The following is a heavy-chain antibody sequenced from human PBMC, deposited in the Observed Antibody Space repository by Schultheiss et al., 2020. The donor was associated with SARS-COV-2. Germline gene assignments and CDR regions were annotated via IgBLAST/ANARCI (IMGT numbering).Heavy chain of an antibody. V-gene: IGHV4-4*07. J-gene: IGHJ4*02. CDR3: AKDITHHYYDSSGYFDY. CDR2: IYTSGST. D-gene: IGHD3-22*01. CDR1: GGSISSYY. Sequence: SQTLSLTCTVSGGSISSYYWGWIRQPPGKGLEWIGRIYTSGSTNYNPSLKSRVTISVDTSKNQFSLKLSSVTAADTAVYYCAKDITHHYYDSSGYFDYWGQGTLVTVSS.